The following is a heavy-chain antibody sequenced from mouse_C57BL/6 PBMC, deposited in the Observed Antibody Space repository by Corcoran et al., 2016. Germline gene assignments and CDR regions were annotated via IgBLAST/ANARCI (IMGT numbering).Heavy chain of an antibody. J-gene: IGHJ3*01. D-gene: IGHD2-3*01. V-gene: IGHV9-1*01. CDR2: IYTDTGEP. CDR1: GDTFTESP. Sequence: QIQLVQSGPELKKPGETVKSSCKASGDTFTESPMHWVKQAPGKGFKGMGMIYTDTGEPTYAEEFKGRFAFSLETSASTAYLQINNLKNEDTATYFCVTIYDGYLFAYWGQGTLVTVSA. CDR3: VTIYDGYLFAY.